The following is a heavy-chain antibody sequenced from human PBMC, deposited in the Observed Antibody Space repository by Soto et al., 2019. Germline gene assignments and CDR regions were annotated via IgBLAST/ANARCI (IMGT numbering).Heavy chain of an antibody. V-gene: IGHV1-69*06. CDR1: GGTFSSYA. J-gene: IGHJ6*02. D-gene: IGHD3-3*01. Sequence: GASVNVSCKASGGTFSSYAISWVRQAPGQGLECMGGIIPIFGRTDYAKKFQGRVTITADKSTSTAYMEVSSLRSEDTAVYYCARDRRGTVFGVVTMGYNGMDVWGQGTTVTVSS. CDR2: IIPIFGRT. CDR3: ARDRRGTVFGVVTMGYNGMDV.